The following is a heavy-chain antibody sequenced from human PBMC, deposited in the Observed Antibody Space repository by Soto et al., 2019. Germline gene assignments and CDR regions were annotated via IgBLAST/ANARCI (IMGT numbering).Heavy chain of an antibody. Sequence: QLQLQESGPGLVKPSETLSLTCTVSGGSISSFNYFWGWIRQPPGKGLEWIGSLYYSGNTYYNPSLKSRVTISVDTSKKQCTLTLRSVTAADPAVYYCARGGGSTFNWFDPWGQGTLVTVSP. V-gene: IGHV4-39*01. CDR2: LYYSGNT. D-gene: IGHD2-15*01. CDR3: ARGGGSTFNWFDP. J-gene: IGHJ5*02. CDR1: GGSISSFNYF.